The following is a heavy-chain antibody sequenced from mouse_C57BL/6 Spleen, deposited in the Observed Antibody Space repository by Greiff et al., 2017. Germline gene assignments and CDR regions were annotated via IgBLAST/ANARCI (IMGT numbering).Heavy chain of an antibody. D-gene: IGHD1-1*01. Sequence: VKLVESGTELVKPGASVKLSCKASGYTFTSYWMHWVKQRPGQGLEWIGNINPSNGGTNYNEKFKSKATLTVDKSSSTAYMQLSSLTSEDSAVYYCARSGYYGREDFDYWGQGTTLTVSS. CDR1: GYTFTSYW. CDR2: INPSNGGT. V-gene: IGHV1-53*01. J-gene: IGHJ2*01. CDR3: ARSGYYGREDFDY.